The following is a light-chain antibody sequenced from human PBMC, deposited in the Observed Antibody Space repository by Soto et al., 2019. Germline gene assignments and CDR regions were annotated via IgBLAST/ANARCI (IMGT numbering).Light chain of an antibody. V-gene: IGLV4-60*03. Sequence: QSVLTQSSSASASLGSSVKLTCTLSGGHSSYIIAWHQQQPGKAPRYLMKLEGSGSYNKGSGVPDRFSGSSSEADRYLTISNLQSEDEADYYCETWDSNTLVVFGGGTKLTVL. CDR3: ETWDSNTLVV. J-gene: IGLJ2*01. CDR2: LEGSGSY. CDR1: GGHSSYI.